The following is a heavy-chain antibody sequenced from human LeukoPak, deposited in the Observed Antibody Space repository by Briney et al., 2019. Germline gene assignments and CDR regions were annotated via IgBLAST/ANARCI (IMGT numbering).Heavy chain of an antibody. J-gene: IGHJ6*03. V-gene: IGHV4-59*01. Sequence: SETLSLTCTVSGGSISSYYWSWIRQPPGKGLEWIGYIYYSGSTNYNPTLKSRVTISVDTSKNQFSLKLSSVTAADTAVYYCARIMGIAVAGPTGRYMDVWGKETTVTVSS. D-gene: IGHD6-19*01. CDR2: IYYSGST. CDR1: GGSISSYY. CDR3: ARIMGIAVAGPTGRYMDV.